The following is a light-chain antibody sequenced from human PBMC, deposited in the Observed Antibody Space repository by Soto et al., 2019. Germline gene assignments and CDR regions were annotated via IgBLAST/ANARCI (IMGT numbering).Light chain of an antibody. V-gene: IGKV1-5*01. Sequence: DIQMTHSPSTLSASVGDIVTISCRASQNINTWLAWYHQKPGMAPKLLISDVSSLKSGVPSRFSGSGSGTEFTLTISSLQPDDFATYYCQQYNSYSITFGQGTRLEIK. CDR2: DVS. J-gene: IGKJ5*01. CDR3: QQYNSYSIT. CDR1: QNINTW.